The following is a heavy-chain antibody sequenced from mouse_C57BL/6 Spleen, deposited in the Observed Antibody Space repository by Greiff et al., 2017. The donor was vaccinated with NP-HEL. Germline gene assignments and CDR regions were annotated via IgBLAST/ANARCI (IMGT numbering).Heavy chain of an antibody. CDR2: LSYDGSN. CDR1: GYSITSGYY. Sequence: ESGPGLVKPSQSLSLTCSVTGYSITSGYYWNWIRQFPGNKLEWMGYLSYDGSNNYNPSLKNRISITRDTSKNQLFLKLNSVTTEDTATYYCARGGSYYSNPYLDYWGQGTTLTVSS. J-gene: IGHJ2*01. CDR3: ARGGSYYSNPYLDY. V-gene: IGHV3-6*01. D-gene: IGHD2-5*01.